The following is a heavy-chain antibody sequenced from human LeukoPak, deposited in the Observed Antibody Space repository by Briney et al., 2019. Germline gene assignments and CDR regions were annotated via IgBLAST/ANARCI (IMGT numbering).Heavy chain of an antibody. J-gene: IGHJ4*02. CDR2: INGDGRTT. CDR3: VGDQVGDTGYLR. CDR1: GFTFSTYT. Sequence: GGSLRLSCSASGFTFSTYTMYWVRQAPGKGLEYVSVINGDGRTTYYMDSVKGRFTISRDNSKNTLYLQMSSLRADDTAVYYCVGDQVGDTGYLRWGQGTRVTVSA. V-gene: IGHV3-64D*06. D-gene: IGHD5-12*01.